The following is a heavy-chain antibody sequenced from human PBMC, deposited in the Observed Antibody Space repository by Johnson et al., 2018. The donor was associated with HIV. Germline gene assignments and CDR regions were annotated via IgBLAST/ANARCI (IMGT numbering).Heavy chain of an antibody. Sequence: VQLVESGGAVVQPGGSLRLSCAASGFTFDDYAMHWVRQAPGNGLEWVSLIRWDGAITSYVDSVKGRFTISRDNSRNSLFLQMKSLRAEDTALYYCARDVPPPGARSWFRESPYCDIWGQGTMVTVSS. J-gene: IGHJ3*02. CDR1: GFTFDDYA. CDR2: IRWDGAIT. D-gene: IGHD3-10*01. CDR3: ARDVPPPGARSWFRESPYCDI. V-gene: IGHV3-43D*03.